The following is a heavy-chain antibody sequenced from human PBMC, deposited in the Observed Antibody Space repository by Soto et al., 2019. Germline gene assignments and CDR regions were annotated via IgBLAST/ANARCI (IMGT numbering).Heavy chain of an antibody. CDR1: GGSISSGGYY. D-gene: IGHD5-18*01. V-gene: IGHV4-31*03. CDR2: IYYSGST. J-gene: IGHJ4*02. Sequence: SETLSLTCTVSGGSISSGGYYWSWIRQHPGKGLEWIGYIYYSGSTYYNPSLKSRVTISVDTSKNQFSLKLSSVTAADTAVYYCAREAVDVDTAMVVDYWGQGTLVTVSS. CDR3: AREAVDVDTAMVVDY.